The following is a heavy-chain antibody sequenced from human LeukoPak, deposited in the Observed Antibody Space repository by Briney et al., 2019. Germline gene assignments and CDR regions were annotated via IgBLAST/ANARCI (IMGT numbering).Heavy chain of an antibody. Sequence: GGSLRLSCAASGFTFSSYAMSWVRQAPGKGLEWVSAISGSGGSTYYADSVKGRFTISRDNSKNTLYLQTNSLRAEDTAVYYCASYNWNYQYNWFDPWGQGTLVTVSS. J-gene: IGHJ5*02. CDR1: GFTFSSYA. D-gene: IGHD1-7*01. V-gene: IGHV3-23*01. CDR3: ASYNWNYQYNWFDP. CDR2: ISGSGGST.